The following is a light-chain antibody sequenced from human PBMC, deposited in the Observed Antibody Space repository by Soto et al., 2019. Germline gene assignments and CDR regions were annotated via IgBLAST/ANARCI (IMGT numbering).Light chain of an antibody. CDR1: NNDLGSYNL. CDR3: CSYAGSGTDFV. J-gene: IGLJ1*01. V-gene: IGLV2-23*01. Sequence: QSAPTQPASVSGSPGQSITISCTGTNNDLGSYNLVSWYQQHPGKAPKLIIYEGNRRPSGVSTRFSDSKSDTTASLTISGLQAEDEADYYCCSYAGSGTDFVFGTGTKLTVL. CDR2: EGN.